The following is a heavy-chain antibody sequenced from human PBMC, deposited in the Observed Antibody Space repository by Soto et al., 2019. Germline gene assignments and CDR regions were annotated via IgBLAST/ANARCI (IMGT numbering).Heavy chain of an antibody. CDR3: AREYLTSLYDRSGQGWFDP. CDR2: IYYSGST. D-gene: IGHD3-22*01. Sequence: XTLSLACSVSGGSLISSGYYWGWIRQPPGKGLEWIGSIYYSGSTYYNPSLKSRVTISQDTSKNQFSLKLRSVTAADTAVYFCAREYLTSLYDRSGQGWFDPWGQGTLGTVS. V-gene: IGHV4-39*02. J-gene: IGHJ5*02. CDR1: GGSLISSGYY.